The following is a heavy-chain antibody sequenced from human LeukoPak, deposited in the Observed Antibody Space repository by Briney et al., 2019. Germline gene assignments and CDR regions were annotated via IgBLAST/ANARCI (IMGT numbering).Heavy chain of an antibody. CDR2: IRYDGSNK. D-gene: IGHD2-15*01. V-gene: IGHV3-30*02. CDR1: GFTFSSYG. Sequence: GGSLRLSCAASGFTFSSYGMHWVRQAPGKGLEWEAFIRYDGSNKYYADSVKGRFTISRDNSKNTLYLQMNSLRAEDTAVYYCAAGYCSGGSCYFDYWGQGTLVTVSS. J-gene: IGHJ4*02. CDR3: AAGYCSGGSCYFDY.